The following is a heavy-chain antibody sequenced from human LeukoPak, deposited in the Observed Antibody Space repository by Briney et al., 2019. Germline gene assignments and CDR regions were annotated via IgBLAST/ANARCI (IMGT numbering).Heavy chain of an antibody. CDR1: GFTFSSYA. CDR3: ATERYSGSYYGY. V-gene: IGHV3-23*01. Sequence: SGGSLRLSCAASGFTFSSYAMSWVRQAPGKGLEWVSAISGSGGSTYYADSVKGRFTISRDNSKNTLYLQMNSLRAEDTAVYYCATERYSGSYYGYWGQGTLVTVSS. D-gene: IGHD1-26*01. J-gene: IGHJ4*02. CDR2: ISGSGGST.